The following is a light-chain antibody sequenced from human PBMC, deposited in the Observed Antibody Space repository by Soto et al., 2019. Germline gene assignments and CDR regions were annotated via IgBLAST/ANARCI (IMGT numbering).Light chain of an antibody. V-gene: IGLV4-69*01. J-gene: IGLJ2*01. Sequence: QLVLTQSPSASASLGASVNLTCTLSSGHSSYVIAWHQQQPEKGPRYLMKLNSDGSHSKGDGIPDRFSGSSSGAERYLTISSLQSDDEADYYCQTWGTGIVLFGGGTKLTVL. CDR1: SGHSSYV. CDR3: QTWGTGIVL. CDR2: LNSDGSH.